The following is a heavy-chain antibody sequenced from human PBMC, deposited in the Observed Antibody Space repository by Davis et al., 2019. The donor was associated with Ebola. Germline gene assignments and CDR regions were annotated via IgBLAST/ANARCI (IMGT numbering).Heavy chain of an antibody. J-gene: IGHJ4*02. Sequence: GSLRLSCTDSVITFSSYAMTWVRQAPGKGLEWVSAISGSGGSTYYADSVKGRFTVSRDNAKNSLYLQMNSLRDEDTAVYYCARDVSILSLSTRLVGYFDYWGQGTLVTVSS. CDR1: VITFSSYA. CDR3: ARDVSILSLSTRLVGYFDY. D-gene: IGHD2/OR15-2a*01. CDR2: ISGSGGST. V-gene: IGHV3-23*01.